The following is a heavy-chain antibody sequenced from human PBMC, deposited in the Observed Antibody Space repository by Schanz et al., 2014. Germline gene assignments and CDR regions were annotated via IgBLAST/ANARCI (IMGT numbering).Heavy chain of an antibody. V-gene: IGHV3-33*06. Sequence: QGQLVESGGGVAEPGRPLRLSCAASGVTGSSYATHWVRQAPGKGLEWVAVIRYDGRNKNFVESVKGRFTISRDNSNNTVYLQMNSLSAEDTAVYYCAKVAPAATYLDSWGLGTLVTVSS. CDR3: AKVAPAATYLDS. D-gene: IGHD2-2*01. J-gene: IGHJ4*02. CDR2: IRYDGRNK. CDR1: GVTGSSYA.